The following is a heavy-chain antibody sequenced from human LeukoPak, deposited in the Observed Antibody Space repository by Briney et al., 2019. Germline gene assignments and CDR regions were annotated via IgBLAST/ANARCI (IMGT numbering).Heavy chain of an antibody. D-gene: IGHD2-2*02. V-gene: IGHV5-51*01. Sequence: GESLKISCKGSGYSFTSYWIGWVRLMPGKGLEWMGIIYPGDSDTRYSPSFQGQVTISADKSISTAYLQWSSPKAPDTAMYYCARLVDIVVVPAAIRGGSFDYWGQGTLVTVSS. CDR2: IYPGDSDT. J-gene: IGHJ4*02. CDR3: ARLVDIVVVPAAIRGGSFDY. CDR1: GYSFTSYW.